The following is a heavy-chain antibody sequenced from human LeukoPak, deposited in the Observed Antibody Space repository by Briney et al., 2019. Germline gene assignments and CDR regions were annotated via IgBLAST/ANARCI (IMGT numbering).Heavy chain of an antibody. V-gene: IGHV4-39*07. CDR3: ARDRSGSYPNFDY. CDR1: GGSISSSSYY. CDR2: IYYSGST. J-gene: IGHJ4*02. Sequence: PSETLSLTCTVSGGSISSSSYYWGWIRQPPGKGLEWIGSIYYSGSTYYNPSLKSRVTISVDTSKNQSSLKLSSVTAADTAVYYCARDRSGSYPNFDYWGQGTLVTVSS. D-gene: IGHD1-26*01.